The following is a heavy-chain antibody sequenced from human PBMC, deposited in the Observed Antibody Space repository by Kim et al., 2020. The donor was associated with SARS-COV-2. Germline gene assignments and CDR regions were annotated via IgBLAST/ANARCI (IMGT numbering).Heavy chain of an antibody. CDR1: GGSISSYY. Sequence: SETLSLTCTVSGGSISSYYWSWIRQPPGKGLEWIGYIYYSGSTNYNPSLKSRVTISVDTSKNQFSLKLSSVTAADTAVYYCARAEYSSSGGWFDPWGQGT. V-gene: IGHV4-59*01. CDR3: ARAEYSSSGGWFDP. CDR2: IYYSGST. J-gene: IGHJ5*02. D-gene: IGHD6-13*01.